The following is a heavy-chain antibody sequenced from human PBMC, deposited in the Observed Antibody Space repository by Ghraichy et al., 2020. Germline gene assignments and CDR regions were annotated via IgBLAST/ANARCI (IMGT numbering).Heavy chain of an antibody. D-gene: IGHD3-3*01. CDR1: GGSISSYY. CDR3: ARSSVLRFLEWHFQH. Sequence: SETLSLTCTVSGGSISSYYWSWIRQPPGKGLEWIGYIYYSGSTNYNPSLKSRVTISVDTSKNQFSLKLSSVTAADTAVYYCARSSVLRFLEWHFQHWGQGTLVTVSS. V-gene: IGHV4-59*01. CDR2: IYYSGST. J-gene: IGHJ1*01.